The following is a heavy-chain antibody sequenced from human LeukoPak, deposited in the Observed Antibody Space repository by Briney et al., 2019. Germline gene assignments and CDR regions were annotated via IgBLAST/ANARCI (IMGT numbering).Heavy chain of an antibody. CDR3: ARDYGSDY. D-gene: IGHD3-10*01. CDR1: GYTFTGYY. V-gene: IGHV1-2*02. CDR2: INPNSGGT. Sequence: ASVKVSCKASGYTFTGYYMHRVRQAPGQGLEWMGWINPNSGGTNYAQKFQGRVTMTTDTSTSTAYMELRSLRSDDTAVYYCARDYGSDYWGQGTLVTVSS. J-gene: IGHJ4*02.